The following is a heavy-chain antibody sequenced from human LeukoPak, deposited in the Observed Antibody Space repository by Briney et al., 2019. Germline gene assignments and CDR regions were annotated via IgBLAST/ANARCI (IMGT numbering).Heavy chain of an antibody. V-gene: IGHV3-21*01. J-gene: IGHJ5*02. D-gene: IGHD5-18*01. Sequence: PGGSLRLSCAASGFTFSSYSMNWVRQASGKGLEWVSSISSSSSYIYYADSVKGRFTISRDNAKNSLYLQMNSLRAEDTAVYYCARELFSGYSYGQPFDPWGQGTLVTVSS. CDR1: GFTFSSYS. CDR3: ARELFSGYSYGQPFDP. CDR2: ISSSSSYI.